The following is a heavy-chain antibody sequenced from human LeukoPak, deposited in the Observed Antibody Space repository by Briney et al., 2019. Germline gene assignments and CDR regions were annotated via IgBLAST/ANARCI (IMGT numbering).Heavy chain of an antibody. CDR1: GFTVSSNY. V-gene: IGHV3-53*04. D-gene: IGHD6-6*01. CDR2: IYDGGST. J-gene: IGHJ6*02. Sequence: SGGSLRLSCAASGFTVSSNYMSWVRQAPGKGLEWVSVIYDGGSTYYADSVKGRFTISRHNSKNTLYLQMNSLRAEDTAVYYCARDLYSSSSPYYYYGMDVWGQGTTVTVSS. CDR3: ARDLYSSSSPYYYYGMDV.